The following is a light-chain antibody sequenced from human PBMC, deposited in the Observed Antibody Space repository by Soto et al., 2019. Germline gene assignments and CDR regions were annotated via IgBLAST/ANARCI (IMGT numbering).Light chain of an antibody. V-gene: IGKV3-15*01. CDR1: QSVNSN. J-gene: IGKJ1*01. Sequence: EIVMTQSPATLSVSPGERATLSCRASQSVNSNLAWYQRKRGQAPRLRIFYASTRAPGIPSGFSGSGSGTEFTLTISSLQSEDFAVYYCQQYNNWPWTFGQGTKVEIK. CDR2: YAS. CDR3: QQYNNWPWT.